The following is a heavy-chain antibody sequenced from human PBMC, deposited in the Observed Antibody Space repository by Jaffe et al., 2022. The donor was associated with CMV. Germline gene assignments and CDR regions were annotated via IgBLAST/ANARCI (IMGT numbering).Heavy chain of an antibody. CDR2: INAGNGNT. CDR3: ASGMYYYDSSGSYNWFDP. Sequence: QVQLVQSGAEVKKPGASVKVSCKASGYTFTSYAMHWVRQAPGQRLEWMGWINAGNGNTKYSQKFQGRVTITRDTSASTAYMELSSLRSEDTAVYYCASGMYYYDSSGSYNWFDPWGQGTLVTVSS. D-gene: IGHD3-22*01. J-gene: IGHJ5*02. V-gene: IGHV1-3*01. CDR1: GYTFTSYA.